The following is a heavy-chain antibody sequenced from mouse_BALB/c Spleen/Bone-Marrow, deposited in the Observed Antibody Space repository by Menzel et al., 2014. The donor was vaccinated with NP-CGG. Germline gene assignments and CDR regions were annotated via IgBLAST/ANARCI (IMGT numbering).Heavy chain of an antibody. CDR1: GYTFSNYW. CDR3: ARGWYAMDD. J-gene: IGHJ4*01. V-gene: IGHV1-9*01. Sequence: QVQLKQSGAEQMQPGASVKISCKATGYTFSNYWIEWVRQRPGHGLEWIGEILPGNTNANYNEKFKGRATFTADNSSNTAYMQLSSLTSEDAAVYYFARGWYAMDDWGQGTSVTVSS. CDR2: ILPGNTNA.